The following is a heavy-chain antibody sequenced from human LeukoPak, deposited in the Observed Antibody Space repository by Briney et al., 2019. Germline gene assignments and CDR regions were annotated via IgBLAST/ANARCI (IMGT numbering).Heavy chain of an antibody. CDR1: GYTFTSYA. CDR3: ARVYLGIYYDGSPSPFDY. Sequence: GASVKVSCKASGYTFTSYAVIWVRQVPGRGLEWMGCISGYNGNTKSSQSLQDRVIMTTDISTRTAYMELRSLRPDDTAVYYCARVYLGIYYDGSPSPFDYWGQGTLVTVSS. J-gene: IGHJ4*02. D-gene: IGHD3-22*01. CDR2: ISGYNGNT. V-gene: IGHV1-18*01.